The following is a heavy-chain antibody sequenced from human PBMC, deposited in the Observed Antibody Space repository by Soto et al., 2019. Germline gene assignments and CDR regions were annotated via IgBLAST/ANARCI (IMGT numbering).Heavy chain of an antibody. CDR2: ISAYNGNT. CDR1: GYTFTSYG. CDR3: ARDEDFWSGSIFDY. J-gene: IGHJ4*02. V-gene: IGHV1-18*01. D-gene: IGHD3-3*01. Sequence: GASGKVSCKASGYTFTSYGSSWVRRAPGQGLEWMGWISAYNGNTNYAQKLQGRVTMTTDTSTSTAYMELRSLRSDDTAVYYCARDEDFWSGSIFDYWGQGTLVTVSS.